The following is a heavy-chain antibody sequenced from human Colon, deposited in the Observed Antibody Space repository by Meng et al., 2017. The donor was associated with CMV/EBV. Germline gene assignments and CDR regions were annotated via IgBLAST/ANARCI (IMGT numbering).Heavy chain of an antibody. V-gene: IGHV4-34*01. CDR3: ARVRIAARRFDY. CDR2: INHSGNT. J-gene: IGHJ4*02. D-gene: IGHD6-6*01. CDR1: GGSFSGYD. Sequence: LTCGVSGGSFSGYDWSWIRQPPGKGLAWIGEINHSGNTNYNPSLKSRVTISEDTSKNQFSLKLSSVTAADTAVYYCARVRIAARRFDYWGQGTLVTVSS.